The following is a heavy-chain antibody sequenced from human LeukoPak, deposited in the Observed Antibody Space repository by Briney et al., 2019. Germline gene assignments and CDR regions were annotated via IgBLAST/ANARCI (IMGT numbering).Heavy chain of an antibody. CDR2: ISWNGGSI. V-gene: IGHV3-9*01. CDR3: AIELLGYCSGGSCAIFDY. CDR1: GFTFDDYA. D-gene: IGHD2-15*01. J-gene: IGHJ4*02. Sequence: GRSLRLSCAASGFTFDDYAMHWVRQAPGKGLEWVSGISWNGGSIGYADSVKGRFTISRDNAKNSLYLQMNSLRAEDTALYYCAIELLGYCSGGSCAIFDYWGQGTLVTVSS.